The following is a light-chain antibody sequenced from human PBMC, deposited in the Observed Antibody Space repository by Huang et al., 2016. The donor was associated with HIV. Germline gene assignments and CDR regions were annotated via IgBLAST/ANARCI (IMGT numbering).Light chain of an antibody. V-gene: IGKV1-6*01. Sequence: AIQMTQSPASLSASVGDRVTITRRASQGIRNELGGYQQRLGKAPKLLVSAASHLQSGVPSRFCGSESGTHFTLTISSLQPADFATYYCLQTYTYPWTFGQGTKVEI. CDR1: QGIRNE. CDR3: LQTYTYPWT. J-gene: IGKJ1*01. CDR2: AAS.